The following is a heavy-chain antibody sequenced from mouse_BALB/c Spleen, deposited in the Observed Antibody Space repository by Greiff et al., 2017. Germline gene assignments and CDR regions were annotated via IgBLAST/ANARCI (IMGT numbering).Heavy chain of an antibody. Sequence: VQGVESGPGLVAPSQSLSITCTVSGFSLTSYGVHWVRQPPGKGLEWLGVIWAGGSTNYNSALMSRLSISKDNSKSQVFLKMNSLQTDDTAMYYCALMITTGPWFAYWGQGTLVTVSA. CDR3: ALMITTGPWFAY. V-gene: IGHV2-9*02. CDR2: IWAGGST. CDR1: GFSLTSYG. J-gene: IGHJ3*01. D-gene: IGHD2-4*01.